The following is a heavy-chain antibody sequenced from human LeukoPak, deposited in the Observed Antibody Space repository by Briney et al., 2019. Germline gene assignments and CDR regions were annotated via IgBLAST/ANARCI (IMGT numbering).Heavy chain of an antibody. CDR3: ARGELQGHYYYYYYMDV. D-gene: IGHD1-26*01. V-gene: IGHV4-34*01. Sequence: SETLSLTCAVYGGSFSGYYWSWIRQPPGKGLEWIGEINHSGSTNYNPSLKSRVTISVDTSKNHFSLKLSSVTAADTAVYYCARGELQGHYYYYYYMDVWGKGTTVTVSS. J-gene: IGHJ6*03. CDR2: INHSGST. CDR1: GGSFSGYY.